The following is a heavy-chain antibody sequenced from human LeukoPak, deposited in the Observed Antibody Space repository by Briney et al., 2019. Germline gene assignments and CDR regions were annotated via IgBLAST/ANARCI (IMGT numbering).Heavy chain of an antibody. J-gene: IGHJ4*02. V-gene: IGHV4-4*07. CDR1: GGSISTSYF. CDR2: IYSSGST. D-gene: IGHD3/OR15-3a*01. CDR3: ARMWADLYYFDY. Sequence: KPSETLSLTCTVYGGSISTSYFWAWIRQSAGKGLEWIGRIYSSGSTTYNPSLKSRVTMSIDTSRNQFSLNLSSVTAADTAVYYCARMWADLYYFDYWGQGTLVTVSS.